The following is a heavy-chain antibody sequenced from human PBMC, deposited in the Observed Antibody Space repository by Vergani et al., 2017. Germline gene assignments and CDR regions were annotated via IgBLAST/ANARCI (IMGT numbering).Heavy chain of an antibody. Sequence: QGQLVESGGGLVKPGGSLRLSCAASRFDFSDYYMSWIRQAPGKGLEWISYISNSGNTINYADSVKGRFIVSRDNAKKSLYLQMDSLRVEDTAMYFCARDLSYSTAWPFFDARGQGTLVTVSS. CDR3: ARDLSYSTAWPFFDA. CDR2: ISNSGNTI. V-gene: IGHV3-11*04. D-gene: IGHD4-11*01. J-gene: IGHJ4*02. CDR1: RFDFSDYY.